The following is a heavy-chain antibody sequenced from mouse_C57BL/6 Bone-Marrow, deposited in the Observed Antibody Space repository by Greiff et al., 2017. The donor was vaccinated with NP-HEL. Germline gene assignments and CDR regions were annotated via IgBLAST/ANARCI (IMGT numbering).Heavy chain of an antibody. Sequence: EVMLVESGGGLVQPKGSLKLSCAASGFSFNTYAMNWVRQAPGKGLEWVARIRSKSNNYATYYADSVKDRFTISRDDSESMLYLQMNNLKTEDTAMYYCVRRGGGYGRGAMDYWGQGTSVTVSS. CDR3: VRRGGGYGRGAMDY. D-gene: IGHD2-2*01. CDR2: IRSKSNNYAT. J-gene: IGHJ4*01. V-gene: IGHV10-1*01. CDR1: GFSFNTYA.